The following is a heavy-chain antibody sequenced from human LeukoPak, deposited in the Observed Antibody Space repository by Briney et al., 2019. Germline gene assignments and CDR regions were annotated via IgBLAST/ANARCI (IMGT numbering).Heavy chain of an antibody. J-gene: IGHJ3*02. D-gene: IGHD3-22*01. CDR2: ISGSGGST. Sequence: PGGSLRLSCAASGFTFSSYAMSWVRQAPGKGLEWVSAISGSGGSTYYADSVKGRFTISRDNSKNSLYLQMNSLRAEDTAVYYCATDVRYYYDSSGYHPDAIDIWGQGTMVTVSS. V-gene: IGHV3-23*01. CDR3: ATDVRYYYDSSGYHPDAIDI. CDR1: GFTFSSYA.